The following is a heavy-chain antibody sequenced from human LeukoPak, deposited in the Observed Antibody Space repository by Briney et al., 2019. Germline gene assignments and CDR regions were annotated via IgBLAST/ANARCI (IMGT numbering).Heavy chain of an antibody. CDR3: ARPYNGY. Sequence: GGSLRLSCAASGFTFSSYWISWVRQAPGKGLEWVANIKQDGSEKHYVDSVKGRFTISRDNAKNSLYLQMNSLRAEDTAVYYCARPYNGYWGQGTLVTVSP. CDR1: GFTFSSYW. D-gene: IGHD1-14*01. J-gene: IGHJ4*02. CDR2: IKQDGSEK. V-gene: IGHV3-7*01.